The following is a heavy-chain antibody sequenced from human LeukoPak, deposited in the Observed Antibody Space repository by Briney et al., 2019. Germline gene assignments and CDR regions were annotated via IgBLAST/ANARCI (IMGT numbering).Heavy chain of an antibody. V-gene: IGHV3-7*01. J-gene: IGHJ4*02. D-gene: IGHD3-10*01. CDR2: INQDGSEK. CDR1: GFTFSTYW. Sequence: GGSLRLSCAASGFTFSTYWMSWVRQAPGKGLEWVANINQDGSEKSYVDSVKGRFTISRDNAKKSLYLQMNSLRAEDTAVYYCARDRVNYFDYWGQGALVTVSS. CDR3: ARDRVNYFDY.